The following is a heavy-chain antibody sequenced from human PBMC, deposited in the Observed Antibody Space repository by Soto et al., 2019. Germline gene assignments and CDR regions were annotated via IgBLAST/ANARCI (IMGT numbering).Heavy chain of an antibody. CDR1: GFSFSDDY. D-gene: IGHD4-17*01. CDR2: ISSSDNII. V-gene: IGHV3-11*01. J-gene: IGHJ4*02. Sequence: GGSLRLSCAASGFSFSDDYMSWIRQAPGKGLEWISYISSSDNIIYYADAVKGRFTISRDNAKNSLYLQMNSLRAEDTAVYYCAKSYGAPKYWGQGPLVTVSS. CDR3: AKSYGAPKY.